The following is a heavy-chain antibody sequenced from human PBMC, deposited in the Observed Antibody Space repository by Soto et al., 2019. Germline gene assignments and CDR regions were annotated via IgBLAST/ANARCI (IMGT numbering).Heavy chain of an antibody. CDR3: ARPYGPLAFDH. J-gene: IGHJ4*02. D-gene: IGHD3-10*01. V-gene: IGHV3-23*01. Sequence: VQLLESGGGLRQPGGSLRLSCEASRFSVSVFAMSWVRQAPGKGLEWVSTMKTTGEKYHADSVKGRFIISSDNSKNTLFLQMNSLRVEDTAVYYCARPYGPLAFDHWGQGTLVTVSS. CDR2: MKTTGEK. CDR1: RFSVSVFA.